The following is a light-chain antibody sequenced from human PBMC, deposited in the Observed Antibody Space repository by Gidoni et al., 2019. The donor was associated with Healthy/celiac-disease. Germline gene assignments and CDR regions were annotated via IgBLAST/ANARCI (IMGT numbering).Light chain of an antibody. CDR2: AAS. Sequence: AIRITQSPSSLLASTGDRVTITCRSSQGISSYLAWYQQKPGKAPKLLIYAASTLQSGVLSRFCGSGSGKDFTLTISCLQSEDFATYYCQQYYSYPRTFGQGTKVEIK. J-gene: IGKJ1*01. V-gene: IGKV1-8*01. CDR1: QGISSY. CDR3: QQYYSYPRT.